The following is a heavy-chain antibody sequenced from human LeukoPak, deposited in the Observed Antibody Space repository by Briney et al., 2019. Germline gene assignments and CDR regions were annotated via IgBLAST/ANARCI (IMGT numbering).Heavy chain of an antibody. V-gene: IGHV3-7*01. Sequence: GGSLRLSCAASGFSVRDFWMAWVRQAPGKGLEWVAHIKEDRTADYYVDSVKGRFSISKDDGKNSLHLQMNSLRVEDMAVYYCVRGGWELDYWGLGTLVTVSS. D-gene: IGHD1-1*01. CDR1: GFSVRDFW. CDR3: VRGGWELDY. J-gene: IGHJ4*02. CDR2: IKEDRTAD.